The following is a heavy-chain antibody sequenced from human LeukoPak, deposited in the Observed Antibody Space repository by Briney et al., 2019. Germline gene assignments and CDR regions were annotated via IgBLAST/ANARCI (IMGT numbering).Heavy chain of an antibody. J-gene: IGHJ6*02. Sequence: ASVKVSCKASGYTFTSYYMHWVRQAPGQGLEWMGIINPSGGSTSYAQKFQGRVTMTRDTSTSTVYMELSSLRSEDTAVYYCARDGSPDDYGMDVWGQGTTVTVS. CDR2: INPSGGST. CDR1: GYTFTSYY. D-gene: IGHD1-26*01. V-gene: IGHV1-46*01. CDR3: ARDGSPDDYGMDV.